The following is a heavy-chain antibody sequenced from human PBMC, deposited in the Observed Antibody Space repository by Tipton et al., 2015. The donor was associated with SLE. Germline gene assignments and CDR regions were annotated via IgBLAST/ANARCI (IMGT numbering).Heavy chain of an antibody. V-gene: IGHV1-69*06. J-gene: IGHJ6*03. CDR1: GGTFSSYA. CDR2: IIPIFGTA. Sequence: QLVQSGAEVKKPGSSVKVSCKASGGTFSSYAISWVRQAPGQGLEWMGGIIPIFGTANYAQKFQGRVTITADKSTSTAYMELSSLRSEDTAVYYCARGRAAAGGLQMVRGVTYYYYYMDVWGKGTTVTVSS. D-gene: IGHD3-10*01. CDR3: ARGRAAAGGLQMVRGVTYYYYYMDV.